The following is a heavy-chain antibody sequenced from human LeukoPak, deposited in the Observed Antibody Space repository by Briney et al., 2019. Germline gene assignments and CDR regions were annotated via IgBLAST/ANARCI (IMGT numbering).Heavy chain of an antibody. V-gene: IGHV4-61*01. CDR3: ARGRAI. J-gene: IGHJ3*02. CDR1: GGSVSSGNYY. Sequence: SETLSLTCTVSGGSVSSGNYYWIWIRQPPGKGLEWIGNIYYSGSTNYNPSLESRVTISLDTSKNQFSLKLSSVTAADTAVYYCARGRAIWGQGTMVTVSS. CDR2: IYYSGST.